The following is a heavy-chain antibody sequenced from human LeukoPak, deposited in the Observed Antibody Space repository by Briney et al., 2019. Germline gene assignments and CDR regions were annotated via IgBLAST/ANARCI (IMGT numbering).Heavy chain of an antibody. J-gene: IGHJ4*02. D-gene: IGHD4-17*01. CDR1: GFTFSSYS. V-gene: IGHV3-21*01. Sequence: GGSLRLSCAASGFTFSSYSMNWVRQAPEKGLEWVSSISSSSSYIYYADSVKGRFTISRDNAKNSLYLQMNSLRAEDTAVYYCARDSTVTAFDYWGQGTLVTVSS. CDR3: ARDSTVTAFDY. CDR2: ISSSSSYI.